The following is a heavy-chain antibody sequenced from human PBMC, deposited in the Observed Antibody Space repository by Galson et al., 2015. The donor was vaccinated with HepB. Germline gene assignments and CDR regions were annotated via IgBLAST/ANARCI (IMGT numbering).Heavy chain of an antibody. CDR2: ISSSSTI. J-gene: IGHJ1*01. CDR3: ARESYLAEYFQH. V-gene: IGHV3-48*02. D-gene: IGHD2-2*01. CDR1: GFTFSSYS. Sequence: SLRLSCAASGFTFSSYSMNWVRQAPGKGLEWVSYISSSSTIYYADSVKGRFTISRDNAKNSLYLQMNSLRDEDTAVYYCARESYLAEYFQHWGQGTLVTVSS.